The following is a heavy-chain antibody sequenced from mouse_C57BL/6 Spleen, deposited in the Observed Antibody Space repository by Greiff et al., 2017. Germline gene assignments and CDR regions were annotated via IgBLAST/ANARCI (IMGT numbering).Heavy chain of an antibody. Sequence: VQLQQSGPELVTPGASVKISCKASGYAFSNSCMNWVKQRPGKGLEWIGRIYPGDGDTNYNGKFKGPATLTADKSSSTAYMQLSSLTSEDSAVYFCAREDYDYYLDDRGQGTTLTVSS. CDR1: GYAFSNSC. CDR3: AREDYDYYLDD. V-gene: IGHV1-82*01. J-gene: IGHJ2*01. D-gene: IGHD2-4*01. CDR2: IYPGDGDT.